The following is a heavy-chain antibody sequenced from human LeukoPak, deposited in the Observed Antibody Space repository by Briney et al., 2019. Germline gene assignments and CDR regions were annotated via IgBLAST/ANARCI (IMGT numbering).Heavy chain of an antibody. CDR3: AKDFFDSSSCYYFDY. D-gene: IGHD3-22*01. V-gene: IGHV3-23*01. CDR2: ISGSGGST. Sequence: GGSLRLSCAASGFTFRTYAMSWVRQPPGKGLEWVSAISGSGGSTYYADSVKGRFTISRDNSKHTLYLEMNSLRAVDTAVYYCAKDFFDSSSCYYFDYWGQGTPVTVSS. J-gene: IGHJ4*02. CDR1: GFTFRTYA.